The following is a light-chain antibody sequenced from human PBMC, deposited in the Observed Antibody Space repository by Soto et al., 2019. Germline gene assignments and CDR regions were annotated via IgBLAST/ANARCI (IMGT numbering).Light chain of an antibody. V-gene: IGKV2-28*01. CDR3: MQRLQTPYS. CDR2: AAS. Sequence: IVMTQSPLSLSVNPGEPGSISCRSSQNLLHSSGYKYLDWYVQKPGQSPQLLIYAASDRASGVPARFSGSGSGTDFTLKISRVELEDVGIYYCMQRLQTPYSFGQGTKLEIK. J-gene: IGKJ2*03. CDR1: QNLLHSSGYKY.